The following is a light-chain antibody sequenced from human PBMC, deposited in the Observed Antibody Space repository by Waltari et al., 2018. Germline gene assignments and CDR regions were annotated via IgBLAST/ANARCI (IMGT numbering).Light chain of an antibody. CDR3: QSYDSSLSGSV. J-gene: IGLJ3*02. Sequence: QSVLAQPPSVSGAPGPRVTIPCSGSSSNIGAGSDVHWYQLLPETAPNLLIYGNSNRPAGLPDRFSGSKSGTSASLAITGRQAEDEADYYCQSYDSSLSGSVFGGGTKLTVL. CDR1: SSNIGAGSD. V-gene: IGLV1-40*01. CDR2: GNS.